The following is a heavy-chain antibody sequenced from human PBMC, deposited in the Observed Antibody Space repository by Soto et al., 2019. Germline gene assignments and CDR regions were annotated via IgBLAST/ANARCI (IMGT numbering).Heavy chain of an antibody. J-gene: IGHJ6*02. V-gene: IGHV1-8*01. CDR1: GYTFTSYD. CDR3: AIAREYYCVMDV. CDR2: MNPNSGNT. Sequence: QVQLVQSGAEVKKPGASVKVSCKASGYTFTSYDINWVRQATGQGLEWMGWMNPNSGNTGYAQKFQGRVTMTRNTYTSTDYLELSSLGAEDTAGYDCAIAREYYCVMDVWGQGTTVTVSS.